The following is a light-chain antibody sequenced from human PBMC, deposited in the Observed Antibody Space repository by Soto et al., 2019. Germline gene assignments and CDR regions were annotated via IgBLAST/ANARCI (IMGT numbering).Light chain of an antibody. CDR1: QSISVS. CDR2: KAS. Sequence: QMTPSPSTLSASVGDTVTITCRASQSISVSLAWYQQKPGKAPKLLIYKASTLKSGVPSRFSGSVSGTEFTLTISSLQPDDFATYYCQHYNSYSEAFGQGTKVDNK. J-gene: IGKJ1*01. V-gene: IGKV1-5*03. CDR3: QHYNSYSEA.